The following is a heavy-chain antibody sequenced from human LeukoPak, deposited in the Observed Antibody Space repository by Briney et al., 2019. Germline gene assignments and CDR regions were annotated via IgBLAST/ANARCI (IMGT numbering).Heavy chain of an antibody. CDR1: GYTFTSYG. D-gene: IGHD3-22*01. V-gene: IGHV1-18*01. Sequence: ASVKVSCKASGYTFTSYGISWVRQAPGQGLEWMGWISAYKGNTNYAQKLQGRVTMTTDTSTSTAYMELRSLRSDDTAVYYCARAYYDSSGYYSDAFDIWGQGTMVTVSS. CDR2: ISAYKGNT. CDR3: ARAYYDSSGYYSDAFDI. J-gene: IGHJ3*02.